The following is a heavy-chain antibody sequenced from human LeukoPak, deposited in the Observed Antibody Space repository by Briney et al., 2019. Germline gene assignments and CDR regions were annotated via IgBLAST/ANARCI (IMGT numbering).Heavy chain of an antibody. V-gene: IGHV4-4*07. Sequence: SQTLSLTCTVSGGSISSYYWSWIRQPAGKGLEWLGRIYTSGGTNYNPSLKSRVTMSVDTSKNQFSLKLSSVTAADTAVYYCARDWGYCSSTSCYGVYYMDVWGKGTTVTISS. CDR2: IYTSGGT. J-gene: IGHJ6*03. CDR1: GGSISSYY. D-gene: IGHD2-2*01. CDR3: ARDWGYCSSTSCYGVYYMDV.